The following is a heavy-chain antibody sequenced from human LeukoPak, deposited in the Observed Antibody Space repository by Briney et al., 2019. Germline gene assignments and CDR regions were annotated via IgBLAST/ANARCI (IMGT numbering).Heavy chain of an antibody. J-gene: IGHJ5*02. Sequence: ASVKVSCKASGYTFTSYGISWVRQAPGQGLEGMGWISAYNGNTNYAQKLQGRVTMTTDTSTSTAYMELRSLRSDDTAVYYRARASSGWPSAGWFDPWGQGTLVTVSS. CDR1: GYTFTSYG. D-gene: IGHD6-19*01. CDR3: ARASSGWPSAGWFDP. CDR2: ISAYNGNT. V-gene: IGHV1-18*01.